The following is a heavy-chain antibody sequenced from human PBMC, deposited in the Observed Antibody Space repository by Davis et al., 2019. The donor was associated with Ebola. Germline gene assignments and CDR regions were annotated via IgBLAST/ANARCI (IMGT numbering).Heavy chain of an antibody. J-gene: IGHJ4*02. Sequence: PGGSLRLSCAASGFTFSSYEMNWVRQAPGKGLEWVSYISSSGSTIYYADSVKGRFTISRDNAKNSLYLQMNSLRAEDTAVYYCARVEAAAGVDYWGQGTLATVSS. V-gene: IGHV3-48*03. CDR1: GFTFSSYE. CDR3: ARVEAAAGVDY. CDR2: ISSSGSTI. D-gene: IGHD6-13*01.